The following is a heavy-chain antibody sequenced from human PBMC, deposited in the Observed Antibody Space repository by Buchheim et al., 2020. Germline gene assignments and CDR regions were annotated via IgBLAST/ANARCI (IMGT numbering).Heavy chain of an antibody. J-gene: IGHJ4*02. D-gene: IGHD3-10*01. Sequence: EVQLVESGGGLVQPGGSLRLSCAASGFTFSSYWMHWVRQAPGKGLVWVSRITSDGSSTSYADSVKGRFTISRDNAKNTLYLQRNSRRAEDTAVYYCTSPEWFRGCGYWGQGTL. CDR3: TSPEWFRGCGY. V-gene: IGHV3-74*01. CDR1: GFTFSSYW. CDR2: ITSDGSST.